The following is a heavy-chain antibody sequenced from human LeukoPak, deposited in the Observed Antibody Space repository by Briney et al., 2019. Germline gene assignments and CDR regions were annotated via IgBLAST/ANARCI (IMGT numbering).Heavy chain of an antibody. V-gene: IGHV4-39*01. D-gene: IGHD2-8*01. J-gene: IGHJ4*02. Sequence: SETLSLTCTVSGGSISSTFYYWGWIRQPPGKGLEWIGSINYSGSTYYNPSLKSRVTISVDTSKNQFSLKLSSVTAADTAVYYCARRRFVRGPDVVNPFDYWGQGTLVTVSS. CDR1: GGSISSTFYY. CDR2: INYSGST. CDR3: ARRRFVRGPDVVNPFDY.